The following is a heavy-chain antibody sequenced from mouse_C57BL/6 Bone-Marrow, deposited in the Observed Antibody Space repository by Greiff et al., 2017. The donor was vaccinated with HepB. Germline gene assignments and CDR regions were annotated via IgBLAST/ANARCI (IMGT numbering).Heavy chain of an antibody. CDR2: SSNLAYSI. CDR1: GFTFSDYG. Sequence: DVKLVESGGGLVQPGGSLKLSCAASGFTFSDYGMAWVRQAPRKGPEWVAFSSNLAYSIYYADTVTGRFTISIENAKNTLYLEMSSLRSEDTAMYYCARPRITTVVATDWYFDVWGTGTTVTVSS. J-gene: IGHJ1*03. D-gene: IGHD1-1*01. CDR3: ARPRITTVVATDWYFDV. V-gene: IGHV5-15*01.